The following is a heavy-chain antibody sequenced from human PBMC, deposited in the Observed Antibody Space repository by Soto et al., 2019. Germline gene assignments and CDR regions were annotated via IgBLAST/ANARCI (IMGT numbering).Heavy chain of an antibody. Sequence: SGPTLVNPTQTLTLTCTFSGFSLSTSGMCVSWIPQPPGKALEWLARIDWDDDKYYSTSLKTRLTISKDTSKNQVVLTMTNMDPVDTATYYCARTPLNYDFWSGPDYWGQGTLVTVSS. CDR2: IDWDDDK. J-gene: IGHJ4*02. V-gene: IGHV2-70*11. CDR1: GFSLSTSGMC. D-gene: IGHD3-3*01. CDR3: ARTPLNYDFWSGPDY.